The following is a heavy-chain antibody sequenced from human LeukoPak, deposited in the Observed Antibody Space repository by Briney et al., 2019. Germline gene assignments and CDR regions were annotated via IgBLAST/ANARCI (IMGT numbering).Heavy chain of an antibody. Sequence: GESLKISCKGSGFSFTNYWIAWVRQMPGKGLEWMGIIYPGDSDTRYSPSFQGQVTISADKSINTAYLQWSSLKASDTAMFYCARYSRLPSSTVTTNYCYMDVWGKGTTVTVSS. CDR2: IYPGDSDT. J-gene: IGHJ6*03. D-gene: IGHD4-11*01. CDR3: ARYSRLPSSTVTTNYCYMDV. CDR1: GFSFTNYW. V-gene: IGHV5-51*01.